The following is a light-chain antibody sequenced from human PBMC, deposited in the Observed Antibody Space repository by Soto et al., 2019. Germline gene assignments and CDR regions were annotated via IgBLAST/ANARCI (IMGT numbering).Light chain of an antibody. CDR1: NVGRHE. CDR2: TTS. CDR3: SSWDDSLSGVV. V-gene: IGLV1-44*01. J-gene: IGLJ2*01. Sequence: QSVLTQPRSVSGTPGQGVIISCSNVGRHEVSWYQQVPGMAPKLLIHTTSQRPSGVPDRFSASKSGTSASLAIRGLQSDDEADYFCSSWDDSLSGVVFGRGTKLTVL.